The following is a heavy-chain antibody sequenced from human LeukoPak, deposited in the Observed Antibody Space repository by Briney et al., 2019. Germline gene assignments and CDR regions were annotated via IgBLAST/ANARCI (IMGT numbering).Heavy chain of an antibody. CDR3: ARDSTYYYDSSGYTYFDY. D-gene: IGHD3-22*01. CDR2: IYYSGST. V-gene: IGHV4-59*01. J-gene: IGHJ4*02. Sequence: SETLSLTCTVSGGSISSYYWSWIRQPPGKGLEWIGYIYYSGSTNYNPSLKRRVTISVDTSKNQFSLKLSSVTAADTAVYYCARDSTYYYDSSGYTYFDYWGQGTLVTVFS. CDR1: GGSISSYY.